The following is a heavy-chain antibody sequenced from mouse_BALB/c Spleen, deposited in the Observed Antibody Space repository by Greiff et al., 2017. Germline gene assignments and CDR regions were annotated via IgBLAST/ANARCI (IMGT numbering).Heavy chain of an antibody. J-gene: IGHJ1*01. Sequence: EVILVESGGGLVKPGGSLKLSCAASGFTFSDYYMYWVRQTPEKRLAWVATISDGGSYTYYPDSVKGRFTISRDNAKNNLYLQMSSLKSEDTAMYYCARGDYGSSYWYFDVWGAGTTVTVSS. CDR3: ARGDYGSSYWYFDV. CDR2: ISDGGSYT. D-gene: IGHD1-1*01. CDR1: GFTFSDYY. V-gene: IGHV5-4*02.